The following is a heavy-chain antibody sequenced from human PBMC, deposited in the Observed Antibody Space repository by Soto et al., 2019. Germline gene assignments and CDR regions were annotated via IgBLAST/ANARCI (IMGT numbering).Heavy chain of an antibody. V-gene: IGHV3-49*03. CDR3: TLRGYSGYDFY. Sequence: LRLSCTASGFTFGDYAMSWFRQAPGKGLEWVGFIRSKAYGGTTEYAASVKGRFTISRDDSKSIAYLQMNSLKTEDTAVYYCTLRGYSGYDFYWGQGTLVTVSS. J-gene: IGHJ4*02. CDR1: GFTFGDYA. D-gene: IGHD5-12*01. CDR2: IRSKAYGGTT.